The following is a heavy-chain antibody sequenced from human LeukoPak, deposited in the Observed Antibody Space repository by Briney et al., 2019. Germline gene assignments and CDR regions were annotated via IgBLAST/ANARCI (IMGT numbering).Heavy chain of an antibody. CDR2: IYSGGST. Sequence: GGSLRLSCTVSGFTVSSDSMSWVRQAPGKGLEWVSFIYSGGSTHYSDSVKGRFTISRDNAKNSLYLQMNSLRVEDTAVYYCARDGTPNYGSGWVYMDVWGEGTTVTISS. D-gene: IGHD6-19*01. CDR3: ARDGTPNYGSGWVYMDV. J-gene: IGHJ6*03. V-gene: IGHV3-53*01. CDR1: GFTVSSDS.